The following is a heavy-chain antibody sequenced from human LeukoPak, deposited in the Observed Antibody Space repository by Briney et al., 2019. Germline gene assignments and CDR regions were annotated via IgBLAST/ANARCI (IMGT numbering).Heavy chain of an antibody. CDR1: GFTFSSYW. CDR2: IKQDGSEK. D-gene: IGHD6-19*01. J-gene: IGHJ4*02. CDR3: AKDHVSGSLAVAGNFDY. V-gene: IGHV3-7*01. Sequence: PGGSLRLSCAASGFTFSSYWMSWVRQAPGKGLEWVANIKQDGSEKYYVDSVKGRFTISRDNSKNTLYLQMNSLRAEDTAVYYCAKDHVSGSLAVAGNFDYWGQGTLATVSS.